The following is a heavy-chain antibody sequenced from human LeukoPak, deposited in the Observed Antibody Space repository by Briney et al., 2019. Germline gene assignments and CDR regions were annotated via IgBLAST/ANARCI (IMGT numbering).Heavy chain of an antibody. J-gene: IGHJ4*02. V-gene: IGHV3-74*01. CDR3: ARDGNYYDSSGPADY. D-gene: IGHD3-22*01. Sequence: GGPLRLSCAACRFTFSRYWVHGVRQARGKGLVWVSRINSEGISTSYADSVKGRFTISRDNAKNTLYLQMNSLRAEDTAVYYCARDGNYYDSSGPADYWGQGTLVTVSS. CDR1: RFTFSRYW. CDR2: INSEGIST.